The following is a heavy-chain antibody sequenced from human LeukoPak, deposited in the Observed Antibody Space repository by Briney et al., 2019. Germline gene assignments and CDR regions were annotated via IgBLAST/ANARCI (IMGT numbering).Heavy chain of an antibody. J-gene: IGHJ4*02. CDR3: AREGRYESFDY. V-gene: IGHV3-23*01. Sequence: PGGSLRLSCAASGFTFSSYAMSWVRQAPGKGLEWVSGISGSGGSTYYADSVKGRFTISRDNAKNSLYLQMNSLRAEDTAVYYCAREGRYESFDYWGQGTLVTVSS. CDR2: ISGSGGST. CDR1: GFTFSSYA. D-gene: IGHD1-14*01.